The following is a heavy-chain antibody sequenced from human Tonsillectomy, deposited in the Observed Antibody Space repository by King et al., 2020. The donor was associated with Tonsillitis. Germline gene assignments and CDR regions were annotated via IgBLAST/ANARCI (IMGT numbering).Heavy chain of an antibody. V-gene: IGHV4-4*07. Sequence: LQLQESGPGLVKPSETLSLTCTVSGGSIISYYWSWIRQPAGKGLEWIGRVYTSGSTNYNPSLKSRVTMSVDTSKNQFSLKLSSVTAADTAVYYCARGIVGATTIWYFDLWGRGTLVTVSS. D-gene: IGHD1-26*01. CDR3: ARGIVGATTIWYFDL. J-gene: IGHJ2*01. CDR2: VYTSGST. CDR1: GGSIISYY.